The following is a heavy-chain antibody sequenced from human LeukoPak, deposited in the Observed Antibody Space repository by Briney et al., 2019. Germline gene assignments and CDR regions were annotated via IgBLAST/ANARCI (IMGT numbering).Heavy chain of an antibody. CDR3: TTTLLWFGELMKNGMDV. Sequence: GGSLRLSCAASGFTFSNAWMSWVRQAPGKGLEWVGRIKSKTDGGTTDYAAPVKGRFTISRDDSKNTLYLQMNSLKTEDTAVYYCTTTLLWFGELMKNGMDVWGQGTTVTVSS. CDR1: GFTFSNAW. V-gene: IGHV3-15*01. J-gene: IGHJ6*02. D-gene: IGHD3-10*01. CDR2: IKSKTDGGTT.